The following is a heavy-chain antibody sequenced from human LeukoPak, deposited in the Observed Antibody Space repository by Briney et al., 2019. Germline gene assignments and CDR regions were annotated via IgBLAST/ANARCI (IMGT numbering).Heavy chain of an antibody. D-gene: IGHD3-10*01. CDR1: GFTFSDYY. CDR3: ARGIGSGSYPYYYYYMDV. J-gene: IGHJ6*03. CDR2: ISSSNTM. Sequence: GGSLRLSCAASGFTFSDYYMNWIRQAPGKGLEWVSYISSSNTMYYADSVKGRFTISRDNAKNSLYLQMNSLRAEDTAVYYCARGIGSGSYPYYYYYMDVWGKGTTVTVSS. V-gene: IGHV3-69-1*02.